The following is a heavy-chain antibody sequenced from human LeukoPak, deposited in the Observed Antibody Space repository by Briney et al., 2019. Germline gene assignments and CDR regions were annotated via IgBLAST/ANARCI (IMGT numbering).Heavy chain of an antibody. Sequence: PGGSLGLSCAASIFSFSTFGFHWVRQAPGKGLEWVAFIPYDGSDKYYADSVKGRFTVSRDNSKNTLYLHMNSLRVEDTAVYYCAKGLGDYDDFRLGFWGQGTLVTVSS. V-gene: IGHV3-30*02. CDR2: IPYDGSDK. D-gene: IGHD4-17*01. CDR1: IFSFSTFG. CDR3: AKGLGDYDDFRLGF. J-gene: IGHJ4*02.